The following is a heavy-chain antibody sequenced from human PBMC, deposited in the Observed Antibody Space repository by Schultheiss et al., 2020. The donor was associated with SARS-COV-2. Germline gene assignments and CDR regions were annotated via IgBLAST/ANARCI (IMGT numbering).Heavy chain of an antibody. J-gene: IGHJ4*02. CDR3: ARGRPTVFDY. D-gene: IGHD4-17*01. Sequence: SQTLSLTCTVSGGSISSDSCYWGWIRQTPEKGLEWIGSVYYSGSTYYNPSLNSRVTISVDTSKNQFSLRLRSVTAADTAVYYCARGRPTVFDYWGQGTLVTVSS. CDR1: GGSISSDSCY. V-gene: IGHV4-39*07. CDR2: VYYSGST.